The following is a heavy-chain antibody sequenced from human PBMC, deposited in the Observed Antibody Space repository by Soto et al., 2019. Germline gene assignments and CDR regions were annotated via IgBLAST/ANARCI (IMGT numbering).Heavy chain of an antibody. CDR1: GFTFSSYG. CDR3: AKKNTIGYDSSGYYTDY. J-gene: IGHJ4*02. V-gene: IGHV3-30*18. CDR2: ISYDGSSK. Sequence: GGSLRLSCAASGFTFSSYGMHWVRQAPGKGLEWVAVISYDGSSKYYADSVKGRFTISRDNSKNTLYLQVNSLRAEDTAVYYCAKKNTIGYDSSGYYTDYWGQGTLVTVS. D-gene: IGHD3-22*01.